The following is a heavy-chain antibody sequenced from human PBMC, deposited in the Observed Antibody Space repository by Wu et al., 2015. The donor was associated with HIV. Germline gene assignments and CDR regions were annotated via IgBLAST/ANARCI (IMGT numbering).Heavy chain of an antibody. CDR1: GYTLTELS. J-gene: IGHJ3*02. Sequence: QVQLVQSGAEVKKPGASVKVSCKVSGYTLTELSMHWVRQAPGQGLEWMGSIFPMFGTPTYAQRFQGRVTISADKSTSSAYMELNRLRPEDTAVYYCARDLEISAAGFPNAFHMWGQGTMVTVSS. V-gene: IGHV1-69*13. CDR3: ARDLEISAAGFPNAFHM. D-gene: IGHD6-13*01. CDR2: IFPMFGTP.